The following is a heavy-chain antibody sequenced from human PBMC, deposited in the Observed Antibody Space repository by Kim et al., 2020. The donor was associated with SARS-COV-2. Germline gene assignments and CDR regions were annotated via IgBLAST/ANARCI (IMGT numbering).Heavy chain of an antibody. Sequence: SETLSLTCTVSGGAINSYYWSWIRQPPGQGLEWIGFTYYTSSTNYNPSLRSRVTISADTSKNQFSLTLTSVTAADTAIYYCARGLAAAGEFDSWGQGILV. CDR3: ARGLAAAGEFDS. D-gene: IGHD6-13*01. CDR1: GGAINSYY. CDR2: TYYTSST. V-gene: IGHV4-59*01. J-gene: IGHJ5*01.